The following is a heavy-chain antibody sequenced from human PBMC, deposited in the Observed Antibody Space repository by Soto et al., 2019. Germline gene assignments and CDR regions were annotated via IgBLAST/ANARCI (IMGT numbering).Heavy chain of an antibody. J-gene: IGHJ6*03. CDR3: AKDTSSSPYYMDV. D-gene: IGHD2-2*01. CDR2: ITGSTGTT. V-gene: IGHV3-23*01. Sequence: EVQVLESGGGSVQPGGSLRLSCAASGFTFSNFAMSWVRHAPGKGLEWVSEITGSTGTTYYADSVRGRFIISRDNSQNTLHLQMNSLRPEDTAVYYCAKDTSSSPYYMDVLGKGTTVTVS. CDR1: GFTFSNFA.